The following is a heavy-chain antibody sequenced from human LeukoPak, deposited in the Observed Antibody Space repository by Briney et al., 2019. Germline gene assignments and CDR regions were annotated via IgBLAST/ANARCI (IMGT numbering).Heavy chain of an antibody. D-gene: IGHD2/OR15-2a*01. CDR1: GYTFTSYD. CDR2: MNPNSGNT. J-gene: IGHJ6*02. CDR3: ARENHAYYYYYYGMDV. V-gene: IGHV1-8*01. Sequence: GASVKVSCKASGYTFTSYDINWVRQATGQGLEWMGRMNPNSGNTGYAQKFQGRVTMTRNTSISTAYMELSSLRSEDTAVYYCARENHAYYYYYYGMDVWGQGTTVTVSS.